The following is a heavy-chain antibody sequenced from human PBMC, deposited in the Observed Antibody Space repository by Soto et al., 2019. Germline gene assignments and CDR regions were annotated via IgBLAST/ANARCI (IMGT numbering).Heavy chain of an antibody. CDR2: ISYDGSNK. CDR1: GFTFSSYG. J-gene: IGHJ6*02. V-gene: IGHV3-30*18. Sequence: QVQLVDSGGGVVQPGRSLRLSCAASGFTFSSYGMHWVRQAPGKGLEWVAVISYDGSNKYYADSVKGRFTISRDNSKNTLYLQMNSLRAEDTAVYYCAKERQQLVPRMDVWGQGTTVTVSS. D-gene: IGHD6-13*01. CDR3: AKERQQLVPRMDV.